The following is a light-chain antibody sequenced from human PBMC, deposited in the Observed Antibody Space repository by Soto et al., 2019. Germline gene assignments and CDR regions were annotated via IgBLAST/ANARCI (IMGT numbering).Light chain of an antibody. Sequence: DIVMTQSPDSLAVSLGERATINCKSSQSILSSSNNKNYLAWYHQKPGQPPKLLIHWTSTRESGVPDRFSGSGSGTDFTLTISSLQAEDVAVYYCQQYYTLPLTFGGGTKVEIK. CDR2: WTS. V-gene: IGKV4-1*01. J-gene: IGKJ4*01. CDR3: QQYYTLPLT. CDR1: QSILSSSNNKNY.